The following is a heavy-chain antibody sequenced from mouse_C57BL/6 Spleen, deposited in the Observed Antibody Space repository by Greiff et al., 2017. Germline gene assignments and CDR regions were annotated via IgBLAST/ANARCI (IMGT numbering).Heavy chain of an antibody. CDR1: GFTFSSYT. D-gene: IGHD1-1*01. J-gene: IGHJ1*03. Sequence: EVQLQESGGGLVKPGGSLKLSCAASGFTFSSYTMSWVRQTPEKRLEWVATISGGGGNTSYPDSVKGRFTISRDNAKNTLYLQMSSLRSEDTALYYCARGDYYGSDWYFDVWGTGTTVTVSS. CDR2: ISGGGGNT. CDR3: ARGDYYGSDWYFDV. V-gene: IGHV5-9*01.